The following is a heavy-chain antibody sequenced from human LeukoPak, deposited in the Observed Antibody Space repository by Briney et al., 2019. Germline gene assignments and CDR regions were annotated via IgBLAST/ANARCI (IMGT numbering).Heavy chain of an antibody. V-gene: IGHV3-21*01. Sequence: GGSQRLSCAGSGFTFSSYSMNWVRQAPGKGLEWVSSISSSSSYIYYADSVKGRFTISRDNAKNSLYLQMNSLRAEDTAVYYCARDLVHQYYYDSSGTSDKWGQGTLVTVSS. CDR1: GFTFSSYS. J-gene: IGHJ4*02. D-gene: IGHD3-22*01. CDR2: ISSSSSYI. CDR3: ARDLVHQYYYDSSGTSDK.